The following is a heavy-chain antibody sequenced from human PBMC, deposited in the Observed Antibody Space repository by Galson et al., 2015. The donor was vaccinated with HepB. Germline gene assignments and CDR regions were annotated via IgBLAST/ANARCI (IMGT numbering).Heavy chain of an antibody. CDR3: ARGYCSSTSCYEFFDY. V-gene: IGHV1-2*06. D-gene: IGHD2-2*01. CDR2: INPNSGGT. J-gene: IGHJ4*02. Sequence: SVKVSCKASGYTFTGYYMHWVRQAPGQGLEWMGRINPNSGGTNYAQKFQGRVTMTRDTSISTAYMELSRLRSDDTAVYYCARGYCSSTSCYEFFDYWGQGTLVTVSS. CDR1: GYTFTGYY.